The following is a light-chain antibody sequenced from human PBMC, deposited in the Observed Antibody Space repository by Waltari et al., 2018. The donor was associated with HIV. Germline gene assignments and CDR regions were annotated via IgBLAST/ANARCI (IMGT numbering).Light chain of an antibody. CDR1: QSVRSDY. J-gene: IGKJ3*01. CDR2: NAS. CDR3: QLYGNSPPIT. V-gene: IGKV3-20*01. Sequence: IVLPQSPGTLSLSPGERATLSCRASQSVRSDYLAWYHQKPGQSPRLLIYNASMKASDIPDRFSGSGSGTDFTLTISRVEPEDFAVYYCQLYGNSPPITFGPGIKVDIK.